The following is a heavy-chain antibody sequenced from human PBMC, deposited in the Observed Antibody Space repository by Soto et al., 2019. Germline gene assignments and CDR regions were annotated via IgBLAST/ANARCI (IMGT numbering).Heavy chain of an antibody. CDR1: GGSISSYY. D-gene: IGHD5-12*01. Sequence: SETLSLTCTVSGGSISSYYWSWIRQPPGKGLEWIGYIYYSGSTNYNPSLKSRVTISVDTSKNQFSLKLSSVTAADTAVYYCARELYVGDGYNQGAFDIWGQGTMVTVSS. CDR2: IYYSGST. V-gene: IGHV4-59*01. J-gene: IGHJ3*02. CDR3: ARELYVGDGYNQGAFDI.